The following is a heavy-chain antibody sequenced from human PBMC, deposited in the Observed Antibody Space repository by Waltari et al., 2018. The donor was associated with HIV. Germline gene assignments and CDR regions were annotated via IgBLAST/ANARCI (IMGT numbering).Heavy chain of an antibody. CDR1: GFSFTTYW. J-gene: IGHJ1*01. CDR3: VLGMVVTATHEYSQH. CDR2: RYPGDSET. Sequence: EVQLVQSGAEVKKPGESLKLSCKGSGFSFTTYWIGWVRQMPGKGLEWMAIRYPGDSETRYSPSFQGPVTISADTSISTAYLQWSSLKASDTAMYYCVLGMVVTATHEYSQHWGQGTLVTVSS. V-gene: IGHV5-51*03. D-gene: IGHD2-21*02.